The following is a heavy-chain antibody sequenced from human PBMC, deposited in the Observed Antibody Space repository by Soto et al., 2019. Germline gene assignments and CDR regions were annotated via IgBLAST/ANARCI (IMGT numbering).Heavy chain of an antibody. CDR1: GYSFSNYA. Sequence: QVHLVQSGAEVKKPGAAVKFSCKASGYSFSNYAMHWVRQAPGQRLEWMGWSNAGNGNTKYPQKFQDRVTITRDTSASTAYMELSSLRSEDTAVYYCAKGGNIAVVVAAYGMDVWGQGTTVTGSS. CDR3: AKGGNIAVVVAAYGMDV. J-gene: IGHJ6*02. CDR2: SNAGNGNT. V-gene: IGHV1-3*01. D-gene: IGHD2-15*01.